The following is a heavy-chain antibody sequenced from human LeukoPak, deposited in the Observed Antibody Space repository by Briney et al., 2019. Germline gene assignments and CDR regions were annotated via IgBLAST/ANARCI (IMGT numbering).Heavy chain of an antibody. Sequence: PSETLSLTCAVYGGSFSGYYWSWIRQPPGKGLEWIGEINHSGSTNHNPSLKSRVTISVDTSKNQFSLKPSSVTAADTAVYYCARDYFDTSIWGQGTLVTVSS. J-gene: IGHJ4*02. CDR2: INHSGST. D-gene: IGHD3-9*01. CDR1: GGSFSGYY. V-gene: IGHV4-34*01. CDR3: ARDYFDTSI.